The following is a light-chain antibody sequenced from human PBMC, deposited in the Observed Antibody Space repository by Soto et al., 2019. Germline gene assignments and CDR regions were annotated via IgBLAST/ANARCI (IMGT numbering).Light chain of an antibody. J-gene: IGLJ2*01. Sequence: QSVLTQPPSASGAPGQRVTISCSGGSSNIGRYNVFWYQHPPGTAPKLLIYMNCKRPSGVSDRFSGFKSGTSASLAISGLQAEDEAEYYCAAWADSLIGLIFGGGTKVTVL. CDR2: MNC. V-gene: IGLV1-47*01. CDR3: AAWADSLIGLI. CDR1: SSNIGRYN.